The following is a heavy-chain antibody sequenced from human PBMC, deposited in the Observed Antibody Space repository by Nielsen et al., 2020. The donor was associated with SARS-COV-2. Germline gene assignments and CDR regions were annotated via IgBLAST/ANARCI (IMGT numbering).Heavy chain of an antibody. CDR1: GGTFSSYA. CDR2: IIPIFGTA. J-gene: IGHJ6*03. Sequence: KVSCKASGGTFSSYAISWVRQAPGQGLEWMGGIIPIFGTANYAQKFQGRVTITADESTSTAYMELSSLRSEDTAVYYCARAFGDFWSGSSFYYYYMDVWGKGTTVTVSS. CDR3: ARAFGDFWSGSSFYYYYMDV. V-gene: IGHV1-69*01. D-gene: IGHD3-3*01.